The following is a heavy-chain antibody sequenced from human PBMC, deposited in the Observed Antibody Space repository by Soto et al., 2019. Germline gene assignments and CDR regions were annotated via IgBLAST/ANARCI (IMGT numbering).Heavy chain of an antibody. Sequence: PGGSLRLSCVASGFTFISSFMGWIRQAPGKGPEWVANINQDGGVTYYVDSVEGRFTISRDNTKDSLYLQMNSLRGEDTAIYYCARYYRGSGRYFFDYWGQGTPVTVSS. CDR3: ARYYRGSGRYFFDY. V-gene: IGHV3-7*03. CDR1: GFTFISSF. D-gene: IGHD6-19*01. J-gene: IGHJ4*02. CDR2: INQDGGVT.